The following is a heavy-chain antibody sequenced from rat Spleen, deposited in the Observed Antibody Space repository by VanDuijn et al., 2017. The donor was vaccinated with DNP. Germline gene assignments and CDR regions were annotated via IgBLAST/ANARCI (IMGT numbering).Heavy chain of an antibody. CDR2: ISYDGSST. J-gene: IGHJ4*01. Sequence: EVRLVESGGGLVQPGRSLKLSCAASTLTFSDYNMAWVRQAPKKGLEWVATISYDGSSTYYRDSVKGRFTISRDNAKSTLYLQMDSLRSEDTATYYCARHRHNVYAMDAWGQGTSVTVSS. CDR1: TLTFSDYN. V-gene: IGHV5-7*01. D-gene: IGHD1-5*01. CDR3: ARHRHNVYAMDA.